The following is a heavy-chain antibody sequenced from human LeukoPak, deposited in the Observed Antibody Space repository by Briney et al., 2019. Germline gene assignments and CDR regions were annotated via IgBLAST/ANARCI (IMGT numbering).Heavy chain of an antibody. CDR3: ARTTYGSGSFDY. Sequence: GGSLRLSCAASGFTFSSYSMNWVRQAPGKGLEWVSSISSSSSYIYYADSVKGRFTISRDNAKNSLYLQMNSLRAEDTAVYCCARTTYGSGSFDYWGQGTLVTVSS. V-gene: IGHV3-21*01. D-gene: IGHD3-10*01. CDR1: GFTFSSYS. CDR2: ISSSSSYI. J-gene: IGHJ4*02.